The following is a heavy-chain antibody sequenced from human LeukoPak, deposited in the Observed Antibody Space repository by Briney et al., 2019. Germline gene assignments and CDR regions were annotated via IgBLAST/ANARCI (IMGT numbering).Heavy chain of an antibody. CDR1: GFTVSSDY. V-gene: IGHV3-23*01. CDR2: ISGSGGST. CDR3: AKSALLWFGELLS. D-gene: IGHD3-10*01. J-gene: IGHJ5*02. Sequence: GGSLRLSCAASGFTVSSDYMSWVRQAPGKGLEWVSDISGSGGSTYYADSVKGRFTISRDNSKNTLYLQMNSLRAEDTAVYYCAKSALLWFGELLSWGQGTLVTVSS.